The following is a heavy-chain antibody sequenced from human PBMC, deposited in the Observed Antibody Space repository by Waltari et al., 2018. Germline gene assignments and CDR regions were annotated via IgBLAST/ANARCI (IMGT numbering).Heavy chain of an antibody. D-gene: IGHD5-12*01. V-gene: IGHV4-34*01. Sequence: QVQLQQWGAGLLKPSETLSLTCAVYGGSFSGYYWSWIRQPPGKGLEWIGEINHSGSTNYNPSLKSRVTISVDTSKNQFSLKLSSVTAADTAVYYCTRARGYDYSPFDYWGQGTLVTVSS. CDR3: TRARGYDYSPFDY. CDR1: GGSFSGYY. CDR2: INHSGST. J-gene: IGHJ4*02.